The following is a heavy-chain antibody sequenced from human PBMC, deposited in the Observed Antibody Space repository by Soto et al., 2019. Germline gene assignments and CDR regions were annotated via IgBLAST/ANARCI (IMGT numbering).Heavy chain of an antibody. Sequence: SVKVSCKASGGTFSSYAISWVRQAPGQGLEWMGGIIPIFGTANYAQKFQGRVTITADKSTSTAYMELSSLRSKDTAVYYCARLPRENYFDYWGQGTLVTVSS. J-gene: IGHJ4*02. CDR3: ARLPRENYFDY. CDR2: IIPIFGTA. CDR1: GGTFSSYA. V-gene: IGHV1-69*06.